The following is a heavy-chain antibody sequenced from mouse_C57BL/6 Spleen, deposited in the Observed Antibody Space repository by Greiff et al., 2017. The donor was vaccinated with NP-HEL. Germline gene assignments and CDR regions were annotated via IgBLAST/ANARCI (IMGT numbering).Heavy chain of an antibody. J-gene: IGHJ2*01. CDR1: GYSFTSYY. V-gene: IGHV1-66*01. Sequence: QVQLQQSGPELVKPGASVKISCKASGYSFTSYYIHWVKQRPGQGLEWIGWIYPGSGNTKYNEKFKGKATLTADTSSSTAYMQLSSLTSEDSAVYYCARRRVYYGSSYPHYFDYWGQGTTLTVSS. D-gene: IGHD1-1*01. CDR3: ARRRVYYGSSYPHYFDY. CDR2: IYPGSGNT.